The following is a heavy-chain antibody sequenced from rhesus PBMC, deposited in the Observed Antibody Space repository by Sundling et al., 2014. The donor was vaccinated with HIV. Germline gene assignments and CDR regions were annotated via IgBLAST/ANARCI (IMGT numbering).Heavy chain of an antibody. V-gene: IGHV4-127*01. CDR1: GYSIRSGFY. CDR2: IYGSGGNN. D-gene: IGHD6-13*01. CDR3: ARDRAYSSWSTNYGLDS. Sequence: QVQLRESGPGLVKPSETLSLTCAVSGYSIRSGFYWTWIRQPPGKGLEWIGSIYGSGGNNYLNPSLKSRVTLSVDTSKNQLSLKLTSVTVADTAVYFCARDRAYSSWSTNYGLDSWGQGVVVTVSS. J-gene: IGHJ6*01.